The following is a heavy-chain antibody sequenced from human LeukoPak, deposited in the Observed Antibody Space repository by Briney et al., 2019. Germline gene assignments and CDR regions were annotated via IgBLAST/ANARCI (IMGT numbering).Heavy chain of an antibody. CDR2: INGDGRNI. V-gene: IGHV3-74*01. J-gene: IGHJ6*02. Sequence: GGSLRLSCVASGFTFSSYWMHWVRQDPRKGLVWVSRINGDGRNINYADSVRGRFTISRDNAKNTLYLQMNTLRVEDTAVYYCTRDPMDYDVSTGLHHYYMDVWGQGTTVTVSS. CDR1: GFTFSSYW. D-gene: IGHD3-9*01. CDR3: TRDPMDYDVSTGLHHYYMDV.